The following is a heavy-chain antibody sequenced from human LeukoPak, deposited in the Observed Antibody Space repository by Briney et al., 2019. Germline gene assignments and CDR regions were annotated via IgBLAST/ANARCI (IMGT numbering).Heavy chain of an antibody. CDR2: ISSSTYI. D-gene: IGHD1-1*01. Sequence: GGSLRLSCGASGFTFSSYSMNWVRQAPGKWLEWVSSISSSTYIYYADSVKGRFTISRDNAKNSLYLQMNGLRAEDTAVYYCASLNWKAADYWGQGTLVTVSS. CDR1: GFTFSSYS. J-gene: IGHJ4*02. CDR3: ASLNWKAADY. V-gene: IGHV3-21*01.